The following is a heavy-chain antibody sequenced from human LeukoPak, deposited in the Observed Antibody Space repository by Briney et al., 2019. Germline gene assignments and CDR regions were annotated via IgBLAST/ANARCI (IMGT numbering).Heavy chain of an antibody. Sequence: SETLSLTCTVSGGSISSSSYYWGWIRQPPGKGLEWIGSIYYSGSTYYNPSLKSRVTIYVDTSKNQFSLKLSSVTAADTAVYYCARRMVVAVYNWFDPWGQGTLVTVSS. V-gene: IGHV4-39*01. CDR2: IYYSGST. D-gene: IGHD2-15*01. J-gene: IGHJ5*02. CDR1: GGSISSSSYY. CDR3: ARRMVVAVYNWFDP.